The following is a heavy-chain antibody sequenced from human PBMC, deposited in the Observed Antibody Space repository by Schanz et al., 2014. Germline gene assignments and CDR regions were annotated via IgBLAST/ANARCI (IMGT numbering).Heavy chain of an antibody. CDR2: ISGGGGTT. CDR1: GFSFGTYA. CDR3: AKKVPAYNPFDS. D-gene: IGHD1-1*01. V-gene: IGHV3-23*04. J-gene: IGHJ4*02. Sequence: VQLVESGGGLVEPGGSLRLSCAASGFSFGTYAMSWVRQAPGKGLEWVSAISGGGGTTYYADSVKGRFTISRDNSKNTLYLQMDSLRAEDTAVYFCAKKVPAYNPFDSWGQGTLVTVSS.